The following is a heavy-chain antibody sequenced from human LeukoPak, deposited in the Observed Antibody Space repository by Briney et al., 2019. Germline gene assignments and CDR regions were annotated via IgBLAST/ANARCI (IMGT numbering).Heavy chain of an antibody. CDR3: ARGQTDYYGSGSFAGDY. J-gene: IGHJ4*02. CDR2: IIPIFGTA. V-gene: IGHV1-69*05. CDR1: GGTFSSYA. Sequence: SVKVSCKASGGTFSSYAISWVRQAPGQGLEWMGGIIPIFGTANYAQKFQGRVTITTAESTSTAYMELSSLRSEDTAVYYCARGQTDYYGSGSFAGDYWGQGTLVTVSS. D-gene: IGHD3-10*01.